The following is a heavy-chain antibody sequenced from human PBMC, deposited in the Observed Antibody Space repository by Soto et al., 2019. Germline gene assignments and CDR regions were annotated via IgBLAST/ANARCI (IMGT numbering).Heavy chain of an antibody. V-gene: IGHV3-30*18. CDR3: VKDADQGAASYYFDH. CDR2: ISYDGGDK. CDR1: GFTFSRYG. D-gene: IGHD6-25*01. J-gene: IGHJ4*02. Sequence: QMQLVESGGGVVQPGRSLRLSCAASGFTFSRYGMHWVRQAPGKGLEWVAVISYDGGDKHYADSVKGRFTISRDNSKNTLYLQRNSLRAEDRAVYYCVKDADQGAASYYFDHWGQGTLVTVSS.